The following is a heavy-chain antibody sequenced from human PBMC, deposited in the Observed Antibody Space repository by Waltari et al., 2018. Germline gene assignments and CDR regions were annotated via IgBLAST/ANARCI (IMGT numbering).Heavy chain of an antibody. V-gene: IGHV3-30*04. D-gene: IGHD6-25*01. CDR3: ARDAGFMDV. Sequence: QVQLVESGGGVVQPGRSLRLSCAASGFTFSSYAMHWVRQAPGKGLEWVAVISYYGSNKYYADSVKGRFTISRDNSKNTLYLQMNSLRAEDTAVYYCARDAGFMDVWGQGTTVTVSS. CDR1: GFTFSSYA. CDR2: ISYYGSNK. J-gene: IGHJ6*02.